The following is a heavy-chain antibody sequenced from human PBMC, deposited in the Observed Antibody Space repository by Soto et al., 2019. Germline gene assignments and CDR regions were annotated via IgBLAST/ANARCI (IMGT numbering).Heavy chain of an antibody. CDR2: IIPIFGTA. CDR1: GGTFSSYT. CDR3: ARGNHRWLQLRYFHL. D-gene: IGHD5-12*01. Sequence: QVQLVQSGAEVKKPVSSVTVSCKASGGTFSSYTISLVRQAPGQGLEWMGGIIPIFGTANYAQKFQGRVTITADESTSTAYMELSSLRSEDTAVYYCARGNHRWLQLRYFHLWGRGTLVTVSS. J-gene: IGHJ2*01. V-gene: IGHV1-69*01.